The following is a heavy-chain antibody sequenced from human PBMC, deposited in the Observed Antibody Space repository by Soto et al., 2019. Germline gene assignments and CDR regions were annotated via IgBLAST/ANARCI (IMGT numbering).Heavy chain of an antibody. Sequence: QVQLVESGGGVVQPGRSLRLSCAASGFTFSSYGMHWVRHAPGKGLEWVAVISYDGSNKYYADSVKGRFTISRDNSKNTLHLQMNSLRAEDMAVYYCAKDLDMAHNRSYWGQGTLVTVS. J-gene: IGHJ4*02. CDR1: GFTFSSYG. D-gene: IGHD2-2*03. CDR3: AKDLDMAHNRSY. V-gene: IGHV3-30*18. CDR2: ISYDGSNK.